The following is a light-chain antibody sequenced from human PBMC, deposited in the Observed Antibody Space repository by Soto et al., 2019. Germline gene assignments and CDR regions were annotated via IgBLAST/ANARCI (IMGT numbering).Light chain of an antibody. J-gene: IGKJ1*01. V-gene: IGKV3-20*01. Sequence: EIVLTQSQAPLSLSPGERATLSGRASQTVSSYLAWYQQKPGQAPRLLIYGASSRATGIPDRFSGSGAGTDCTLTISRLEPEDFAVYDCQQYHNSPITFGQGTKVDIK. CDR1: QTVSSY. CDR3: QQYHNSPIT. CDR2: GAS.